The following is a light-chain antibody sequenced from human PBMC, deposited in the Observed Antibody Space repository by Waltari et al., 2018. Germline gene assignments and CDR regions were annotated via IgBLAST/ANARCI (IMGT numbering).Light chain of an antibody. V-gene: IGKV3-20*01. CDR3: QKYDRLPAT. J-gene: IGKJ1*01. Sequence: CRASQSVGRYLAWYQQKPGQAPRLLVYGASSRATGIPDRFSGSGSGTDFSLTISRLEPEDFAVYFCQKYDRLPATFGQGTKVEIK. CDR1: QSVGRY. CDR2: GAS.